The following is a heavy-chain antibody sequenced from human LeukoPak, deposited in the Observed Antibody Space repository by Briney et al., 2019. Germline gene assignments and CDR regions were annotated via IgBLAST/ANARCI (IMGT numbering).Heavy chain of an antibody. CDR1: GGSISSYY. J-gene: IGHJ3*02. CDR2: IYYSGST. Sequence: PSETLSLTCTVSGGSISSYYWSWIRQPPGKGLEWIGYIYYSGSTNYNPSLKSRVTISVDTSKNQFSLKLSSVTAGDTAVYYCARRLFNSGWRDAFDIWGQGTRVTVSS. CDR3: ARRLFNSGWRDAFDI. V-gene: IGHV4-59*08. D-gene: IGHD6-19*01.